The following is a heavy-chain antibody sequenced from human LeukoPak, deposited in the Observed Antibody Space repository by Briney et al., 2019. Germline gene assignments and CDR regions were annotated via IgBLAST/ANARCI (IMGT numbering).Heavy chain of an antibody. D-gene: IGHD2-2*01. V-gene: IGHV3-30*03. Sequence: PGGSLRLSCAASGFTFSSYGMHWVRQAPGKGLEWVAVISYDGSNKYYADSVKGRFTISGDNSKNTLYLQMNSLRAEDTAVYYCALIPWCSSTSCYDYWGQGTLVTVSS. CDR2: ISYDGSNK. CDR1: GFTFSSYG. CDR3: ALIPWCSSTSCYDY. J-gene: IGHJ4*02.